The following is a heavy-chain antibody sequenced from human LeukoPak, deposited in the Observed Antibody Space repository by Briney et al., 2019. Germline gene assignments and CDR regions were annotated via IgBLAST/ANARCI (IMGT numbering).Heavy chain of an antibody. CDR3: ARAGDYGDYDWFDP. Sequence: PGASVKVSCKASRCTFTGYAMHWVRQAPGQRLEWMGWINADNGNTKYSQKFQGRVTITRDTSASTAYMELSSLRSEDTAVYYCARAGDYGDYDWFDPWGQGTLVTVSS. CDR2: INADNGNT. D-gene: IGHD4-17*01. V-gene: IGHV1-3*01. CDR1: RCTFTGYA. J-gene: IGHJ5*02.